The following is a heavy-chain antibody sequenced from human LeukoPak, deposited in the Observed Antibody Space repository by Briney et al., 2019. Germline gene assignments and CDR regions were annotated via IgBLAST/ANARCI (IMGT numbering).Heavy chain of an antibody. D-gene: IGHD1-26*01. CDR3: ASGYSGSYFIWHAFDI. V-gene: IGHV3-7*01. CDR1: GFTFSSYW. CDR2: IKQDGSEK. J-gene: IGHJ3*02. Sequence: PGGSLRLSCAASGFTFSSYWMSWVRQAPGKGLEWVANIKQDGSEKYYVDSVKGRFTISRDNAKNSLYLQMNSLRAEDTAVYYCASGYSGSYFIWHAFDIWGQGTMVTVSS.